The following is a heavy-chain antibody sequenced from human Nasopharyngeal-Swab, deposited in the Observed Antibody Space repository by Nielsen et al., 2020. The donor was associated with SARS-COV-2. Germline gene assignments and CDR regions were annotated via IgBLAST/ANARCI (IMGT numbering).Heavy chain of an antibody. J-gene: IGHJ2*01. CDR2: IYYSGST. V-gene: IGHV4-61*01. CDR1: GGSVSSGSYY. CDR3: ARRGLAVADFDL. Sequence: ETLSLTCTVSGGSVSSGSYYWSWIRQPPGKGLEWIGYIYYSGSTNYNPSLKSRVTISVDTSNNQFSLKVRSVTATDTAVYYCARRGLAVADFDLWGRGTLVTVSS. D-gene: IGHD6-19*01.